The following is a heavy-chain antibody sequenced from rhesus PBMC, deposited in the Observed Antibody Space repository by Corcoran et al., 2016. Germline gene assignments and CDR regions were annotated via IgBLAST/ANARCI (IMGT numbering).Heavy chain of an antibody. CDR3: AKCIRGHGSTHFDY. CDR1: GFTFSSYA. J-gene: IGHJ4*01. Sequence: EVQLVESGGGLAKPGGSLRLSCAASGFTFSSYAMHWVRQAKGKGREWVSAISSGGSTYYADSVKGRVTSSRDNSKNTLSLQMNSLRAEDTAVYYCAKCIRGHGSTHFDYGGQGVLVTVSS. V-gene: IGHV3-103*01. CDR2: ISSGGST. D-gene: IGHD4-29*01.